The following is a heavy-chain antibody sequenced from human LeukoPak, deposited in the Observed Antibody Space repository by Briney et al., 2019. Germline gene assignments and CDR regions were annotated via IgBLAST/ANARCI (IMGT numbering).Heavy chain of an antibody. J-gene: IGHJ3*02. D-gene: IGHD6-6*01. CDR3: AKGIAATNIYDAFDI. CDR2: ISWNSGSI. Sequence: GGSLRLSCAASGFTFDDYAMHWVRQAPGKGLEWVSGISWNSGSIGYADSVKGRFTISRDNAKNSLYLQMNSLRAEDTALYYCAKGIAATNIYDAFDIWGQGTMVTVSS. V-gene: IGHV3-9*01. CDR1: GFTFDDYA.